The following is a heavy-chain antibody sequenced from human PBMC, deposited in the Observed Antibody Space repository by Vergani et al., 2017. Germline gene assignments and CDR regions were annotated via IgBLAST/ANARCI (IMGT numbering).Heavy chain of an antibody. Sequence: VQLVESGGGVVQPGRSLRLSCAASGFTFSSYGMHWVRQAPGKGLEWVAVISYDGSNKYYADSVKGRFTISRDNSKNTLYLQMNSLRAEDTAVYYCARDRLDFDYWGQGTLVTVSS. CDR2: ISYDGSNK. V-gene: IGHV3-30*03. CDR3: ARDRLDFDY. CDR1: GFTFSSYG. J-gene: IGHJ4*02.